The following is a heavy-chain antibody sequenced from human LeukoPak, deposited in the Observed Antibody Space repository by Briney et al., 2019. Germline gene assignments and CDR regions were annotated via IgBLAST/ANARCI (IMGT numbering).Heavy chain of an antibody. V-gene: IGHV3-9*01. CDR1: GFTFYDYA. J-gene: IGHJ4*02. CDR3: AKDTLSSSWYYFDY. D-gene: IGHD6-13*01. CDR2: ISWNSGSI. Sequence: PGGSLRLSCAASGFTFYDYAMHWVRHAPGKGLEWVSGISWNSGSIGYADSVKGRFTISRDNAKNSLYLQMNSLRAEDTALYYCAKDTLSSSWYYFDYWGQGTLVTVSS.